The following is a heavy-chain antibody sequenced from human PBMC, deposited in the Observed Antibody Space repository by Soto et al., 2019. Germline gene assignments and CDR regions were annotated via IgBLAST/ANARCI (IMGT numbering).Heavy chain of an antibody. Sequence: SETLSLTCTVSGGSISSYYWSWIRQPPGKGLEWIGYMYNSGSTKYNPSLKSRVTISVDTSKNQISLKLSSVTAADTAVYYCARHSWQQLLPQHWGQGTLVTVPQ. J-gene: IGHJ1*01. CDR3: ARHSWQQLLPQH. D-gene: IGHD5-12*01. V-gene: IGHV4-59*08. CDR1: GGSISSYY. CDR2: MYNSGST.